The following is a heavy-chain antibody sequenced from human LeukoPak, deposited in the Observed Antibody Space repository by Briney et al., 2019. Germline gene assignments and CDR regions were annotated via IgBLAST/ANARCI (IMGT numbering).Heavy chain of an antibody. J-gene: IGHJ3*02. CDR1: GGTFSSYA. D-gene: IGHD2-2*01. Sequence: SVKVSCKASGGTFSSYAISWVRQAPGQGLEWMGRIIPIFGTANYAQKFQGRVTITTDESTRTAYMELSSLRSEDTAVYYCARDIGDIVVVPAAVNDAFDIWGQGTMVTVSP. CDR3: ARDIGDIVVVPAAVNDAFDI. V-gene: IGHV1-69*05. CDR2: IIPIFGTA.